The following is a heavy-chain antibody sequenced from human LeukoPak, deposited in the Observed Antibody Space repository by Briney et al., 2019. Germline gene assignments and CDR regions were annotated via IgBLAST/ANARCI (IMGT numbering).Heavy chain of an antibody. V-gene: IGHV3-30*18. D-gene: IGHD3-3*01. CDR3: ANNRVSNDYDFWSGTLSAFDI. CDR1: GFSFSSYD. J-gene: IGHJ3*02. Sequence: PGGSLRLSCAVSGFSFSSYDMHWVRQAPGKGLEWVAVVSYDGRNKYYTDSVKGRFTISRDNSKNTLYLQMNSLRAEDTAVYYCANNRVSNDYDFWSGTLSAFDIWGQGTMVTVSS. CDR2: VSYDGRNK.